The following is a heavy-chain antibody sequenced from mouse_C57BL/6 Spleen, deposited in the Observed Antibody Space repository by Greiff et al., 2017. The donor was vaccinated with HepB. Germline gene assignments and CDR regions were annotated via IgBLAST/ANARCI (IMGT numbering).Heavy chain of an antibody. V-gene: IGHV1-55*01. CDR1: GYTFTSYW. J-gene: IGHJ3*01. Sequence: QVQLQQPGAELVKPGASVKMSCKASGYTFTSYWITWVKQRPGQGLEWIGDIYPGSGSTNYNEKFKSKATLTVDTSSSTAYMQLSSLTSEDSAVYYCARPDGYYPAWFAYWGQGTLVTVSA. D-gene: IGHD2-3*01. CDR2: IYPGSGST. CDR3: ARPDGYYPAWFAY.